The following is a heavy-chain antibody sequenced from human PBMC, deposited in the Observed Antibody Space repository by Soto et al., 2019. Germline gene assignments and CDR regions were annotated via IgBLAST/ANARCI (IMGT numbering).Heavy chain of an antibody. V-gene: IGHV1-8*01. J-gene: IGHJ4*02. D-gene: IGHD3-3*01. CDR3: ARVSTLRFLEWLPASGNFDY. Sequence: ASVKVSCKASGYTFTSYDINWVRRATGQGLEWMGWMNPNSGNTGYAQKFQGRVTMTRNTSISTAYMELSSLRSEDTAVYYCARVSTLRFLEWLPASGNFDYWGQGTLVTVSS. CDR2: MNPNSGNT. CDR1: GYTFTSYD.